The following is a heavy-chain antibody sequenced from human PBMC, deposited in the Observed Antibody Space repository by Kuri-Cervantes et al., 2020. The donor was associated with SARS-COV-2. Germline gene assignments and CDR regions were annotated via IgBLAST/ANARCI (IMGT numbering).Heavy chain of an antibody. D-gene: IGHD6-13*01. CDR1: GFTFSSYD. J-gene: IGHJ4*02. CDR2: INWNGGST. Sequence: GESLKISCAASGFTFSSYDMHWVRQAPGKGLEWVSGINWNGGSTGYADSVKGRFTISRDNAKSSLYLQMNSLRAEDTAVYYCARLGSSSWYFDYWGQGTLVTVSS. V-gene: IGHV3-20*04. CDR3: ARLGSSSWYFDY.